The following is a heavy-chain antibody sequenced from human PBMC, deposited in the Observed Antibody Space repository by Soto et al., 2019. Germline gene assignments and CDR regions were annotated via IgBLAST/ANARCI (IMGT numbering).Heavy chain of an antibody. CDR2: INAGNGYT. CDR3: ARGGSGSYYEVDY. CDR1: GYTFANYA. Sequence: QVHLVQSGAEVKKPGASVKLSCKASGYTFANYAMHWVRQAHGQRLECMGWINAGNGYTKYSQKFQDRVTITRDTPASTAYMELSSLRSEDTAVYYCARGGSGSYYEVDYWGQGTLVTVSS. V-gene: IGHV1-3*01. D-gene: IGHD1-26*01. J-gene: IGHJ4*02.